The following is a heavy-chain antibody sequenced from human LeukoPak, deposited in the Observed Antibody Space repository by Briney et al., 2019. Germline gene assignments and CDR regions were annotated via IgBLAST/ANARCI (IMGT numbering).Heavy chain of an antibody. V-gene: IGHV1-46*01. Sequence: ASVKVSCTASGYTFTSYYMHWVRQAPGQGLEWMGIINPSGGSTSYAQKFQGRVTMNRDTSTSTVYMELSSLRSEDTAVYYCARVSGIVVVPAAIDYYYGMDVWGQGTTVTVSS. CDR3: ARVSGIVVVPAAIDYYYGMDV. CDR1: GYTFTSYY. CDR2: INPSGGST. J-gene: IGHJ6*02. D-gene: IGHD2-2*01.